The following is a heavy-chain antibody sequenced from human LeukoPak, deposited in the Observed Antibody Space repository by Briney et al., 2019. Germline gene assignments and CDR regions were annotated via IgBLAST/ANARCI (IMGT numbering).Heavy chain of an antibody. CDR1: GFTFSTYS. CDR2: ISSSSAYI. V-gene: IGHV3-21*01. D-gene: IGHD5-12*01. Sequence: PGGSLRLSCAASGFTFSTYSMNWVRQAPGKGLEWVSSISSSSAYIYYADSVKGRFTISRDNAKNSLYLQMNSLRAEDTAVYYWARASGETVDNTTMGSYWGQGTLVTVSS. J-gene: IGHJ4*02. CDR3: ARASGETVDNTTMGSY.